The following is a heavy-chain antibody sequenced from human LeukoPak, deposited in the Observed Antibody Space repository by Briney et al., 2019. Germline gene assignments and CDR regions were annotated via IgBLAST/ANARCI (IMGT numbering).Heavy chain of an antibody. V-gene: IGHV1-46*02. D-gene: IGHD6-13*01. CDR2: IKHSGGST. CDR1: GDILNNYH. Sequence: GASVKVSCTASGDILNNYHIHWVRQAPGQGLEWMGIIKHSGGSTTYAQKFQGRLIMTRDTPTGTVNMGLSSLTSEDTAVYYCARDFSWSVDYWGQGALVTVSS. J-gene: IGHJ4*02. CDR3: ARDFSWSVDY.